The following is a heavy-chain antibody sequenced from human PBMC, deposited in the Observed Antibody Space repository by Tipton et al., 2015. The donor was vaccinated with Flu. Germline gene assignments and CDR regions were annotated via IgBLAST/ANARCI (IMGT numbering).Heavy chain of an antibody. CDR3: AGRIVASGGLDY. CDR1: GFTFSDYY. V-gene: IGHV3-11*04. CDR2: ISDSGTTT. D-gene: IGHD5-12*01. Sequence: SLRLSCAASGFTFSDYYMTWIRQAPGKGLEWVSYISDSGTTTFYADSVKGRFTVSRDNAENSLFLQMTSLRDEDTAVYYCAGRIVASGGLDYWGQGTLVTVSS. J-gene: IGHJ4*02.